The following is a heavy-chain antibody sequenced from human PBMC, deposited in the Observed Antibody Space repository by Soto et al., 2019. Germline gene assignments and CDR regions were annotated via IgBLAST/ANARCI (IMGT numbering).Heavy chain of an antibody. Sequence: QVQLQESGPGLVKPSETLSLTCTVSGGSISSYYWSWIRQPPGKGLEWIGYIYYSGSTNYNPSLKSQVTISVDTSKNQFSLKLSSVTAADTAVYYCARQGSSSWYPYYFDYWGQGTLVTVSS. CDR1: GGSISSYY. CDR3: ARQGSSSWYPYYFDY. CDR2: IYYSGST. V-gene: IGHV4-59*08. J-gene: IGHJ4*02. D-gene: IGHD6-13*01.